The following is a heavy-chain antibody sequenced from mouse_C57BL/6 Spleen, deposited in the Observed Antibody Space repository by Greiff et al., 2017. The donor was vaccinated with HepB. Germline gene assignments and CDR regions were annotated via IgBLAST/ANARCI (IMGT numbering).Heavy chain of an antibody. CDR3: ARSAYDYDEAMDY. D-gene: IGHD2-4*01. Sequence: QVQLQQSGAELVRPGTSVKVSCKASGYAFTNYLIEWVKQRPGQGLAWIGVINPGSGGTNYNEKFKGKATLTADKSSSTAYMQLNSLTSEDSAVYFCARSAYDYDEAMDYWGQGTSVTVSS. CDR1: GYAFTNYL. J-gene: IGHJ4*01. V-gene: IGHV1-54*01. CDR2: INPGSGGT.